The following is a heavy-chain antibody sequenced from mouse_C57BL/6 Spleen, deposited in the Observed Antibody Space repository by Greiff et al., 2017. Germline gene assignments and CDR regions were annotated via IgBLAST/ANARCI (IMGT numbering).Heavy chain of an antibody. CDR1: GFTFSSYT. CDR3: ARHFQLTGGYFDV. V-gene: IGHV5-9*01. J-gene: IGHJ1*03. CDR2: ISGGGGNT. D-gene: IGHD4-1*01. Sequence: EVQLVESGGGLVKPGGSLKLSCAASGFTFSSYTMSWVRQTPEKRLEWVATISGGGGNTYYPDSVKGRFPISRDNAKNTLYLQMSSLRSEDTALYYCARHFQLTGGYFDVWGTGTTVTVSS.